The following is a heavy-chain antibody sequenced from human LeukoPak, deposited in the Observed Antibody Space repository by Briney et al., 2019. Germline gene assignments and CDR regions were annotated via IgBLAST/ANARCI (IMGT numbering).Heavy chain of an antibody. CDR1: GFTFSSYW. CDR2: INHNGNVN. Sequence: GGSLRLSCAASGFTFSSYWMNWARQAPGKGLEWVASINHNGNVNYYVDSVKGRFTISRDDAKNSLYLQMSNLRAEDTAVYYCARGPRITIFGVSVYYGMDVWGQGTTVTVSS. CDR3: ARGPRITIFGVSVYYGMDV. D-gene: IGHD3-3*01. V-gene: IGHV3-7*01. J-gene: IGHJ6*02.